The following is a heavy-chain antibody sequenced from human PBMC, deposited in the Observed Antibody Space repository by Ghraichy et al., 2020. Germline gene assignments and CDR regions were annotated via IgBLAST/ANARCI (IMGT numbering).Heavy chain of an antibody. D-gene: IGHD4-11*01. V-gene: IGHV3-72*01. Sequence: GGSLRLSCAASGFIFSNHYMDWVRQAPGKGLEWVGRTRKTANSYTTEYAASVKGRFTISRDYSKNSLYLQMSSLKSEDTAIYYCVRVYSNYYFDYWGQGALVTVSS. CDR3: VRVYSNYYFDY. CDR2: TRKTANSYTT. CDR1: GFIFSNHY. J-gene: IGHJ4*02.